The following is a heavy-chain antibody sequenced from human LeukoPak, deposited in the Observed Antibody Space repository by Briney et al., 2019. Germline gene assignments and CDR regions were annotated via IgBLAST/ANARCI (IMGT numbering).Heavy chain of an antibody. Sequence: SETLSLTCAVSGGSISSSNWWSWVRQPPGKGLEWIGEIYHSGSTNYNPSLKSRVTISVDTSKNQFSLKLSSVTATDTAVYYCARVDYDFWSGYPLTLDYWGQGTLVTVSS. D-gene: IGHD3-3*01. J-gene: IGHJ4*02. CDR1: GGSISSSNW. CDR3: ARVDYDFWSGYPLTLDY. CDR2: IYHSGST. V-gene: IGHV4-4*02.